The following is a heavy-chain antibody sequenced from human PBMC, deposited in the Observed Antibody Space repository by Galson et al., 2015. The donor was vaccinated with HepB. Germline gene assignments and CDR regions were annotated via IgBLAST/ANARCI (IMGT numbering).Heavy chain of an antibody. CDR1: GFTFSSYA. D-gene: IGHD3-22*01. CDR2: MSYDGSNK. J-gene: IGHJ6*03. CDR3: ARDQYYYDRSGYYPHYYYYYYMDV. Sequence: SLRLSCAASGFTFSSYAMHWVRQAPGKGLEWVAVMSYDGSNKYYADSVKGRFTISRDNSKNTPYLQMNSLRAEDTAVYYCARDQYYYDRSGYYPHYYYYYYMDVWGKGTTVTVSS. V-gene: IGHV3-30-3*01.